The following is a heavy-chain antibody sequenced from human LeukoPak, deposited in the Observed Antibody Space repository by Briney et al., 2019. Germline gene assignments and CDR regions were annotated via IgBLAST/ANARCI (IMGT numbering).Heavy chain of an antibody. CDR2: INHSGST. Sequence: SQTLSLTCTVSGGSISSGDYYWSWIRQCPEKGLEWIGEINHSGSTNYNPSLKSRVTISVDTSKSQFSLKLSSVTAADTAVYYCARGAATCDPWGQGTLVTVSS. CDR1: GGSISSGDYY. CDR3: ARGAATCDP. V-gene: IGHV4-30-2*06. D-gene: IGHD6-13*01. J-gene: IGHJ5*02.